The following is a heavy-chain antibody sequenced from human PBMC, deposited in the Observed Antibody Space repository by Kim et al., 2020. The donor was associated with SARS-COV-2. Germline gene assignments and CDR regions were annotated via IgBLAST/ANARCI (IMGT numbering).Heavy chain of an antibody. CDR1: GFTFSSYS. CDR2: ISSSSSYI. J-gene: IGHJ4*02. Sequence: GGSLRLSCAASGFTFSSYSMNWVRQAPGKGLEWVSSISSSSSYIYYADSVKGRFTISRDNAKNSLYLQMNSLRAEDTAVYYCARGGFYGDPRPQPDYWGQGTLVTVSS. V-gene: IGHV3-21*01. CDR3: ARGGFYGDPRPQPDY. D-gene: IGHD4-17*01.